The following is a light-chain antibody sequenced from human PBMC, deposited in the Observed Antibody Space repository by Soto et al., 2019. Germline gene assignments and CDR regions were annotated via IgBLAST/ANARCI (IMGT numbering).Light chain of an antibody. V-gene: IGLV1-51*02. J-gene: IGLJ1*01. CDR3: GTWDSSLSAGV. Sequence: QSVLAQPPSVSAAPRQKVSISCSGSSSNIGSNYVSWYQQVPGTAPKLLIYENDKRPSGIPDRFSGSKSGTSATLGITGLQTGDEADYYCGTWDSSLSAGVFGTGNKVTVL. CDR1: SSNIGSNY. CDR2: END.